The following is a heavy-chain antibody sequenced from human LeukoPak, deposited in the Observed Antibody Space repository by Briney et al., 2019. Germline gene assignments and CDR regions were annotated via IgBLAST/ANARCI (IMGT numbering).Heavy chain of an antibody. J-gene: IGHJ6*03. V-gene: IGHV4-4*07. CDR1: VVSMNGYY. Sequence: PSETLSLTCSVSVVSMNGYYWSWLRQSAGNRLEWIGHVDSSGNTNYNPSLESRVTISVDTSKNQFSLKLSSVTAADTAVYYCARRIYYHYYYYMDVWGKGTTVTISS. CDR3: ARRIYYHYYYYMDV. CDR2: VDSSGNT.